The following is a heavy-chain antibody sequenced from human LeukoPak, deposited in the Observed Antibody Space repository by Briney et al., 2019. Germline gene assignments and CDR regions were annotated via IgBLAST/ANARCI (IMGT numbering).Heavy chain of an antibody. D-gene: IGHD2-2*01. Sequence: SETLSLTCAVSGYSISSGYYWGWIRQPPGKGLEWIGSIYHSGSTYYNPSLKSRVTISVDTSKNQFSLKLSSVTAADTAVYYCAREGTLVPAATSYYYYMDVWGKGTTVTVSS. CDR3: AREGTLVPAATSYYYYMDV. J-gene: IGHJ6*03. V-gene: IGHV4-38-2*02. CDR2: IYHSGST. CDR1: GYSISSGYY.